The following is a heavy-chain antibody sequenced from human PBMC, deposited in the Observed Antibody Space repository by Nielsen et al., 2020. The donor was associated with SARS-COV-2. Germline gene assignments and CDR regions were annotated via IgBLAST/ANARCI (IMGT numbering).Heavy chain of an antibody. CDR2: IYHSGST. V-gene: IGHV4-30-2*01. J-gene: IGHJ4*02. CDR3: ARGGSGSNDY. CDR1: GGSISSGGYS. Sequence: SETLSLTCAVSGGSISSGGYSWSWIRQPPGKGLEWIGYIYHSGSTYYNPSLKSRVTISVDRSKNQFSLKLSSVTAADTAVYYCARGGSGSNDYWGQGTLVTVSS. D-gene: IGHD3-10*01.